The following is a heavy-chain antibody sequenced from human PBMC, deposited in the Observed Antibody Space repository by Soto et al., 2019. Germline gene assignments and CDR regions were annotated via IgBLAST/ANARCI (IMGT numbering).Heavy chain of an antibody. J-gene: IGHJ2*01. CDR2: IYWDEDE. V-gene: IGHV2-5*02. CDR3: AHMADLGSFYWYFDL. Sequence: VSGPTLVNPTQTLTLTCTFTGFSLDTPGVAVGWIRQSPGKALEWLAHIYWDEDERYRPSLETRLSITKDASKSQVVLTMTYMDPLDTGTYYCAHMADLGSFYWYFDLWGRGTLVTVS. D-gene: IGHD3-10*01. CDR1: GFSLDTPGVA.